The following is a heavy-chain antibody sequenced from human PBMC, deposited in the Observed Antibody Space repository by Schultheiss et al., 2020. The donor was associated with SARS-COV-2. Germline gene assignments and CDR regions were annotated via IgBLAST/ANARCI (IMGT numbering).Heavy chain of an antibody. D-gene: IGHD3-22*01. J-gene: IGHJ6*02. CDR3: ARGPSITMIVVVLGGMDV. CDR1: GGSFSGYY. CDR2: IYHSGST. Sequence: SETLSLTCAVYGGSFSGYYWSWIRQHPGKGLEWIGEIYHSGSTNYNPSLKSRVTISVDKSKNQFSLKLSSVTAADTAVYYCARGPSITMIVVVLGGMDVWGQGTTVTVSS. V-gene: IGHV4-34*01.